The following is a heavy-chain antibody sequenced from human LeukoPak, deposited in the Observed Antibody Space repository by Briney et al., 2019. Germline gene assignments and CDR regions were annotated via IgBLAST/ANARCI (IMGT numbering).Heavy chain of an antibody. CDR1: KFTFSSYA. V-gene: IGHV3-23*01. J-gene: IGHJ4*02. CDR3: AKNLNPFDS. Sequence: GGSLRLSCAASKFTFSSYAMSWVRQAPGKGLERVSGISSSGGSTYYADSVKGRFTISRDNSKSTLFLQMNSLRAEDTAVYYCAKNLNPFDSWGQGILVTVSS. CDR2: ISSSGGST.